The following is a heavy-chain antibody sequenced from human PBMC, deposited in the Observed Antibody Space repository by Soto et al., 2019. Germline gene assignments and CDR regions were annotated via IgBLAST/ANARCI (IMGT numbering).Heavy chain of an antibody. CDR3: ARDKGSSSWHSFDY. D-gene: IGHD2-2*01. CDR1: GFTFSSYN. CDR2: ITDSSTTI. Sequence: EVQLVESGGGLVQPGGSLSLSCAASGFTFSSYNMNWVRQAPGRGLEWLSYITDSSTTIQYADSVKGRFTTSRDNAKNSLYLQMNSLRAEDTAVYYCARDKGSSSWHSFDYWGQGTLVTVSA. J-gene: IGHJ4*02. V-gene: IGHV3-48*01.